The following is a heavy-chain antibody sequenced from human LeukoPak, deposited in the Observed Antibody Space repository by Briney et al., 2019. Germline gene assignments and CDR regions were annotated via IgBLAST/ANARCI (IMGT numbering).Heavy chain of an antibody. Sequence: GGSLRLSCAASGFTFSSYSMNWVRQAPGKGLEWVSYISSSSSTIYYADSVKGRFTISRDNSKNTLYLQMNSLRAEDTAVYYCAKELYYDSSGSTDYWGQGTLVTVSS. CDR1: GFTFSSYS. D-gene: IGHD3-22*01. CDR3: AKELYYDSSGSTDY. J-gene: IGHJ4*02. CDR2: ISSSSSTI. V-gene: IGHV3-48*01.